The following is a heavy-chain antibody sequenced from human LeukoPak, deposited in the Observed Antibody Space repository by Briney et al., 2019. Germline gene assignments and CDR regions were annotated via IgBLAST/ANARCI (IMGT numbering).Heavy chain of an antibody. J-gene: IGHJ4*02. D-gene: IGHD3-22*01. V-gene: IGHV3-48*03. CDR1: GFTFSSYE. Sequence: GGSLRLSCAASGFTFSSYEMNWVRQAPGKGLEWVSYISSSGSTIYYADSVKGRFTISRGNAKNSLYLQMNSLRAEDTAVYYCARVWANPYPPDYYDSSGPDWGQGTLVTVSS. CDR3: ARVWANPYPPDYYDSSGPD. CDR2: ISSSGSTI.